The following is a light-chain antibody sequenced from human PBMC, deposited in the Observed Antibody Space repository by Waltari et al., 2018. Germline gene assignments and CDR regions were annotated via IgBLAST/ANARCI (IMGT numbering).Light chain of an antibody. CDR2: DVS. CDR3: QKYERLPAT. J-gene: IGKJ1*01. V-gene: IGKV3-20*01. CDR1: QSIGRS. Sequence: EIVLTQSPGTLSLSPGERATLSCRASQSIGRSLVWYQQKPCQAPRLLIYDVSRRATGIPDRFSGSGYGTDFSLTISRLEPEDFAVYYCQKYERLPATFGQGTTVEIK.